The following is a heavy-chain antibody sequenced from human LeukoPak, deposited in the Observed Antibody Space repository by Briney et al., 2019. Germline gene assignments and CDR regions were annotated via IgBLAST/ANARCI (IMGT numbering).Heavy chain of an antibody. V-gene: IGHV3-33*01. J-gene: IGHJ4*02. CDR2: IWYDGSNK. Sequence: GGSLRLSCAASGLTFSSYGMHWVRQAPGKGLEWGAVIWYDGSNKYYADSVKGRFTISRDNSKNTLYLQMNSLRAEDTAVYYCARENMGYYYDSSGSHGEFDYWGQGTLVTVSS. D-gene: IGHD3-22*01. CDR1: GLTFSSYG. CDR3: ARENMGYYYDSSGSHGEFDY.